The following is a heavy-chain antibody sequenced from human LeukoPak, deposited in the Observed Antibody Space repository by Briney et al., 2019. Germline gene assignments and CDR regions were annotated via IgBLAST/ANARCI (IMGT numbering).Heavy chain of an antibody. CDR1: GGSISTYY. J-gene: IGHJ4*02. D-gene: IGHD4-23*01. CDR2: VDYSGTT. V-gene: IGHV4-59*08. Sequence: KASETLSLTCTVSGGSISTYYWTWVRQPPGKGLEWIGYVDYSGTTQYNPSLRSRVTISVGTSKNQFSLRLSSVTVADTAVFYCARRRYGGSVDYWGQGTLVTVSS. CDR3: ARRRYGGSVDY.